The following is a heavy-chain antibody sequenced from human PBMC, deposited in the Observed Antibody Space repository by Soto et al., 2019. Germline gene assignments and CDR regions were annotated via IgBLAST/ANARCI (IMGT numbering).Heavy chain of an antibody. Sequence: HPGGSLRLSCAASGFSFSACNMNWVRQAPGRGLEWVSFISAGGDIIRYADSVRGRFTISRDNAENSLYLQMSSLGVEDTAVYYCARGLGTSWFFLWGQGTLVTVSS. CDR1: GFSFSACN. J-gene: IGHJ4*02. D-gene: IGHD6-13*01. CDR2: ISAGGDII. V-gene: IGHV3-48*01. CDR3: ARGLGTSWFFL.